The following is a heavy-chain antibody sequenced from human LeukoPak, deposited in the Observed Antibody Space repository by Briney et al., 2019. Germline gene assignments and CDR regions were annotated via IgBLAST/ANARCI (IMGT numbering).Heavy chain of an antibody. CDR3: ARDTIIVGATAYGMDV. Sequence: ASVKVSCKASGYTFTSYGISWVRQAPGQGLEWVAWISAYNSNKNSAEKFQGRVTMTIDTSTSTAYMELRSLRSDDTAVYYCARDTIIVGATAYGMDVWGQGTTVTVSS. J-gene: IGHJ6*02. D-gene: IGHD1-26*01. V-gene: IGHV1-18*04. CDR1: GYTFTSYG. CDR2: ISAYNSNK.